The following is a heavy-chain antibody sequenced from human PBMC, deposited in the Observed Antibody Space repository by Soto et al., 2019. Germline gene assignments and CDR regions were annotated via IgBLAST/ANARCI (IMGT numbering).Heavy chain of an antibody. CDR3: ARGRTTPAAKGPWFDP. V-gene: IGHV4-4*02. D-gene: IGHD2-2*01. Sequence: QVQLQESGPGLVKPSGTLSLTCAVSGGSISSSNWWSWVRQPPGKGLEWIGEIYHSGSTNYNPSLKSRVPISVDKSKNQFSRKLSSVTAADTAVYYCARGRTTPAAKGPWFDPWGQGTLVTVSS. CDR2: IYHSGST. CDR1: GGSISSSNW. J-gene: IGHJ5*02.